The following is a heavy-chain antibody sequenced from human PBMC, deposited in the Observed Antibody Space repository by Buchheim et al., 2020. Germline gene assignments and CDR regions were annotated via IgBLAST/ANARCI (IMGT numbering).Heavy chain of an antibody. D-gene: IGHD5-18*01. CDR3: TRHLGGYTGAVTAPYFFDF. CDR2: IYPGDSDT. V-gene: IGHV5-51*01. Sequence: EVQLVQSGAEVKKPGDSLKISCKGSGYSFTAYWIGWVRQMPGKGLEWMGIIYPGDSDTRYSPSFQGRVTMSADKSITTAYLQWSGLDASDTAVYYCTRHLGGYTGAVTAPYFFDFWGQGTL. J-gene: IGHJ4*02. CDR1: GYSFTAYW.